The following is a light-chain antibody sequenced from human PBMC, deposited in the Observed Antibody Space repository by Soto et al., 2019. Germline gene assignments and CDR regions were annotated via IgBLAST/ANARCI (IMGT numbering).Light chain of an antibody. Sequence: QSALTQPASVSGSPGQSITVSCIGTSSDVGGYNYVSWYQQHPGKAPKLMIHDVSNRPSGVSNRFSGSKSGNTASLTISGLQDEDEAYYYCSSYASSNTQVFGGGTKVTVL. V-gene: IGLV2-14*03. J-gene: IGLJ2*01. CDR1: SSDVGGYNY. CDR2: DVS. CDR3: SSYASSNTQV.